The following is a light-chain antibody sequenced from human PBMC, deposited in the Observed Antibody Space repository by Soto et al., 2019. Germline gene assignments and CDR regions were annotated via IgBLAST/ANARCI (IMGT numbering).Light chain of an antibody. CDR3: QQSYTTLFT. V-gene: IGKV1-39*01. J-gene: IGKJ3*01. CDR2: AAS. CDR1: QSISNY. Sequence: DIQMTQSPSSLSASVGDRVTITCRASQSISNYLNWYQQKPGKAPKLLIYAASSLQSGVPSRFSGSGSGTDFTLTISSLQPEDFATYSCQQSYTTLFTFGPGTNVYIK.